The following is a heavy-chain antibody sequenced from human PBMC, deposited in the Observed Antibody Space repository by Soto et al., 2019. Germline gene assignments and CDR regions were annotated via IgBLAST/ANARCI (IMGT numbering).Heavy chain of an antibody. V-gene: IGHV3-30-3*01. CDR2: ISYNGINT. CDR3: RSGGGSYSHSTYFDV. D-gene: IGHD2-15*01. Sequence: QVQLVESGGGVVHPGKSLRLSCAASGFIFTSYAIHWVRQAPGKGLEWVALISYNGINTYYADSVKGRFTISRDKYNNTLCRQVKSLRCKDTATYYCRSGGGSYSHSTYFDVWGQGTMVTVSS. CDR1: GFIFTSYA. J-gene: IGHJ4*02.